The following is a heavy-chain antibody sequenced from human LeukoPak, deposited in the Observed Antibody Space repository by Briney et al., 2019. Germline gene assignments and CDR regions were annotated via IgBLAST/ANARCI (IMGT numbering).Heavy chain of an antibody. CDR2: IYYSGST. V-gene: IGHV4-59*01. J-gene: IGHJ4*02. CDR1: GGSISSYY. Sequence: SETLSLTCTVSGGSISSYYWSWIRQPPGKGLQWIGYIYYSGSTNYNPSLKSRVTISVDTSKNQFSLKLSSVTAADTAVYYCASSRDGYNSLDYWGQGTLVTVSS. D-gene: IGHD5-24*01. CDR3: ASSRDGYNSLDY.